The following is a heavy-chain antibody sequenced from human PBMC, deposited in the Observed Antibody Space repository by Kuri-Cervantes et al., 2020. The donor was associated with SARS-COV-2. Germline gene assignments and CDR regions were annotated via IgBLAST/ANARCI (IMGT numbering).Heavy chain of an antibody. CDR1: GFTFSSYS. CDR3: AMTGSYTSYGLGH. Sequence: GESLKISCAASGFTFSSYSMNWVRQAPGKGLEWLSRINNDGSSTIYVDSVKGRFTTSRDNAKNSVFLQMNSLRPEDTGVYYCAMTGSYTSYGLGHWGQGTLVTVSS. CDR2: INNDGSST. J-gene: IGHJ4*02. V-gene: IGHV3-74*01. D-gene: IGHD5-18*01.